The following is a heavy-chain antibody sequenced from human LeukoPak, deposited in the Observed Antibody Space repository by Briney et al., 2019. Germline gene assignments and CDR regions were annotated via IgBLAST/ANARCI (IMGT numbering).Heavy chain of an antibody. J-gene: IGHJ4*02. D-gene: IGHD3-10*01. CDR3: ARDKFYGSGSWDY. V-gene: IGHV3-48*01. CDR2: ISSSSSTI. Sequence: PGGSLRLSCAASGFTFSSYSMNWVRQAPGKGLEWVSYISSSSSTIYYADSVKGRFTISRDNAKNSLYLRMNSLRAEDTAVYYCARDKFYGSGSWDYWGQGTLVTVSS. CDR1: GFTFSSYS.